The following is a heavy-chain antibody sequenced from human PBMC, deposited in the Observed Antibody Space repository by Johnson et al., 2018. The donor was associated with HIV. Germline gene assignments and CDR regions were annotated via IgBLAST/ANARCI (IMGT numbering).Heavy chain of an antibody. D-gene: IGHD6-13*01. J-gene: IGHJ3*02. CDR1: GFTVSSNY. V-gene: IGHV3-53*01. Sequence: MLLVESGGGLIQPGGSLRLSCAASGFTVSSNYMSWVRQAPGKGLEWVSVLYSGGSTYYADSVKGRFTISRDNSKNTLYLQMNSLRAEDTAVYYCAREDGDSSSWAGAFDIGGQGTMVTVSS. CDR2: LYSGGST. CDR3: AREDGDSSSWAGAFDI.